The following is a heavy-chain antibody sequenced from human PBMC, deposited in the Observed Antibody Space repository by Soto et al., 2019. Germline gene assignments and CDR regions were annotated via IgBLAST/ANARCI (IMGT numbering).Heavy chain of an antibody. CDR2: IWYDGSNK. V-gene: IGHV3-33*01. Sequence: PGGSLRLSCAASGLTFSSYGMHRVRQAPGKGLEWVAVIWYDGSNKYYADSVKGRFTISRDNSKNTLYLQMNSLRAEDTAVYYCARDQQWLVRFYFDFWGQGTLVTVSS. D-gene: IGHD6-19*01. CDR3: ARDQQWLVRFYFDF. J-gene: IGHJ4*02. CDR1: GLTFSSYG.